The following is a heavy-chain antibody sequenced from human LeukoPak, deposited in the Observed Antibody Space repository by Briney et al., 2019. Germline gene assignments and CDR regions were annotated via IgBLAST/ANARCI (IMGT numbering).Heavy chain of an antibody. CDR1: GYTFTGYY. Sequence: ASVKVSCKASGYTFTGYYMHWVRQAPGQGLEWMGWINPNSGGTNYAQKFQGRVTTTRDTSISTAYMELSRLRSDDTAVYYCARADSSGWYGDYWGQGTLVTVSS. CDR3: ARADSSGWYGDY. CDR2: INPNSGGT. D-gene: IGHD6-19*01. V-gene: IGHV1-2*02. J-gene: IGHJ4*02.